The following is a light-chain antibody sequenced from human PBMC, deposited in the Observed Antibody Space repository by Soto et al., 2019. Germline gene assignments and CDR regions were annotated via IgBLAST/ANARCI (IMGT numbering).Light chain of an antibody. Sequence: IVMTQSPDSLAASLGERATINCKSSQNVLYSSNNKNYLAWYQQTPGQPPKLLIYWASTRESGVPDRFSGSGSGTDFTLTISSLQAEDVAVYYCQQYYSNPPTFGQGTKLEIK. J-gene: IGKJ2*01. V-gene: IGKV4-1*01. CDR3: QQYYSNPPT. CDR2: WAS. CDR1: QNVLYSSNNKNY.